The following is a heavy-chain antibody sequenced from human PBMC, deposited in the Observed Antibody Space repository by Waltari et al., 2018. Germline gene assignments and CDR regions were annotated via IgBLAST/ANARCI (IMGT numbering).Heavy chain of an antibody. Sequence: QLQLQESGPGLVKPSETLSLTCTVSGGSISSRSYYWGWLRQPPGKGREWVGSTYYSGRTYYTLSLKSRAAIPVDTSRTQFSLKLSSVAAADTAVYYCARQRGAVRGVMSEFDYWGQETLVPVSS. D-gene: IGHD3-10*01. CDR3: ARQRGAVRGVMSEFDY. CDR1: GGSISSRSYY. J-gene: IGHJ4*02. V-gene: IGHV4-39*01. CDR2: TYYSGRT.